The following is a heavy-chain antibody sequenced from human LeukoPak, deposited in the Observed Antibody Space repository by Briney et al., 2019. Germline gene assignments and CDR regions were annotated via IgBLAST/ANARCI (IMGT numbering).Heavy chain of an antibody. CDR3: ARALWATKFGEQYNWFDP. J-gene: IGHJ5*02. CDR1: GYSFTSYG. V-gene: IGHV1-18*01. Sequence: RASVKVSCKASGYSFTSYGISWVRQAPGQGLEWMGWISAYNGNTNYAQKLQGRVTMTTDTSTSTAYMEQRSLRSDDTAVYYCARALWATKFGEQYNWFDPWGQGTLVTVSS. CDR2: ISAYNGNT. D-gene: IGHD3-10*01.